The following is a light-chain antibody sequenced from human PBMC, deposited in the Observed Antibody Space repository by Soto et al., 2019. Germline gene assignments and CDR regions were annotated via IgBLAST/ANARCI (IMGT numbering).Light chain of an antibody. CDR1: QSISSS. CDR3: QQYANYWT. J-gene: IGKJ1*01. CDR2: KAS. Sequence: DIQMTQSPSTLSASVGDRVTITCRASQSISSSLAWYQQKPGKAPKLLIYKASSLESGVPSRFSGSGSGTEFTLTISSLQPDDFATYYCQQYANYWTFGQGTKWIS. V-gene: IGKV1-5*03.